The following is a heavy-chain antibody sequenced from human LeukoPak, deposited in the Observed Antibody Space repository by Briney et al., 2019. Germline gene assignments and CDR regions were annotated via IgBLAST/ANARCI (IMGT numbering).Heavy chain of an antibody. CDR1: GYTFTSYG. J-gene: IGHJ6*03. Sequence: GASVKVSCKASGYTFTSYGISWVRQAPGQGLEWMGWISAYNGNTNYAQNFKGRVTMTTDTSTSTAYMELSSLRSDDTAVYYCARSTVGDSYYYMDVWGKGTTVTVSS. D-gene: IGHD4-11*01. V-gene: IGHV1-18*01. CDR3: ARSTVGDSYYYMDV. CDR2: ISAYNGNT.